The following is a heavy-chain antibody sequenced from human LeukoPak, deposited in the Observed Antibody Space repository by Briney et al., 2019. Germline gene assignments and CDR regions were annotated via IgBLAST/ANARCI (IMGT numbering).Heavy chain of an antibody. CDR1: GFTFSSYA. CDR3: AKAIDFWSGYTDY. Sequence: PGGSLRLSCAASGFTFSSYAMSWVREAPGKGVEWVSAIIGSGGSTYYADSVKGRFTISRDNSKNTLYLQMNSLRAEDTAVYYCAKAIDFWSGYTDYWGQGTLVTVSS. CDR2: IIGSGGST. D-gene: IGHD3-3*01. J-gene: IGHJ4*02. V-gene: IGHV3-23*01.